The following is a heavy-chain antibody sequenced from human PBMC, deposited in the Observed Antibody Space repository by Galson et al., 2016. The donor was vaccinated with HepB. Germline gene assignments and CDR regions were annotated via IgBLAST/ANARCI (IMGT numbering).Heavy chain of an antibody. V-gene: IGHV1-18*01. Sequence: SVKVSCKASGYIFTRFGISWVRQAPGQGLEWMGCISTSEGHTNFAQKLQDRVTITTDTSTNTAYLELRSLRFEDTAIYYCGRGGDGATNWFDPWGQGTLVTVSS. CDR1: GYIFTRFG. J-gene: IGHJ5*02. CDR2: ISTSEGHT. CDR3: GRGGDGATNWFDP. D-gene: IGHD1-26*01.